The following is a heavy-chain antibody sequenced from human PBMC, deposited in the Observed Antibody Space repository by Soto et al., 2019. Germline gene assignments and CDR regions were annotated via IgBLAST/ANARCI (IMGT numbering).Heavy chain of an antibody. CDR1: GFTFSSYA. J-gene: IGHJ4*02. V-gene: IGHV3-23*01. D-gene: IGHD2-15*01. CDR3: AKWDRVGVVAGQFDY. Sequence: EVQLLESGGGLVQPGGSLRLSCAASGFTFSSYAMSWVRQAPGKGLEWVSAISGSGGSTYYADSVKGRFTISRDNSKNTMYLQMNSVRAEETAVDYCAKWDRVGVVAGQFDYWGLGTLVTVSS. CDR2: ISGSGGST.